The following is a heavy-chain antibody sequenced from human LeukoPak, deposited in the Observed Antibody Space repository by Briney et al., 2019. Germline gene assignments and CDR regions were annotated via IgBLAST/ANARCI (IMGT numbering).Heavy chain of an antibody. CDR3: ARDLFYSVSGTYYNVGRVFNY. J-gene: IGHJ4*02. CDR1: GNTFPSNA. CDR2: INPNSGGT. V-gene: IGHV1-2*02. Sequence: GASVKVSCKTSGNTFPSNAMHWVRQAPGQRLEWMGWINPNSGGTNYAQKFQGRVTMTRDTSITTAYMELTSLRSDDTAVYYCARDLFYSVSGTYYNVGRVFNYWGQGTLVTVSS. D-gene: IGHD3-10*01.